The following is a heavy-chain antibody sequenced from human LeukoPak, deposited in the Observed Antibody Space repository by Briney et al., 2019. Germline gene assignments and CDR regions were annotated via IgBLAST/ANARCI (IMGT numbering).Heavy chain of an antibody. CDR3: ARTDHHGSGGEFFDAFDI. Sequence: PGGSLRLSCAASGFSFSNYAMHWVRQAPGRGLEWVAVISYDGSNKYYTESVKGRFTISRDNSKNTLHPQMNSLRPEDTAVYYCARTDHHGSGGEFFDAFDIWGQGTMVTVSS. V-gene: IGHV3-30-3*01. J-gene: IGHJ3*02. D-gene: IGHD3-10*01. CDR2: ISYDGSNK. CDR1: GFSFSNYA.